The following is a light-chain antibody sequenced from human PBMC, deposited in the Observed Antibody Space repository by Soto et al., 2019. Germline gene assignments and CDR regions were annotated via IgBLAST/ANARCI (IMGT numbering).Light chain of an antibody. CDR1: HSVSTN. CDR3: HQYNNWPPYT. CDR2: GAS. J-gene: IGKJ2*01. Sequence: EIVMTQSPATLSVFPGERATLSCMASHSVSTNVAWYQQKPGQAPRLLIYGASARATGIPARFSGSGSGTEFTLTIGSLQSEDFAFYYCHQYNNWPPYTFGQGTKLEIK. V-gene: IGKV3-15*01.